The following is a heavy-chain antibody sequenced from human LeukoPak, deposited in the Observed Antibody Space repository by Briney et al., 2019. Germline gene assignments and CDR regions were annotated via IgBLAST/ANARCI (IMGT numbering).Heavy chain of an antibody. Sequence: ASVKVSCKASGYTFTDNYMHWVRQAPGQGLEWMGIINPNGGSTIYAQKFQGRVTMTRDTSTSTVYMDLTSLRSEDTAVYYCARGGMVRDRRHFQFDHWGQGTLVTVSS. V-gene: IGHV1-46*01. CDR3: ARGGMVRDRRHFQFDH. CDR1: GYTFTDNY. J-gene: IGHJ4*02. D-gene: IGHD3-10*01. CDR2: INPNGGST.